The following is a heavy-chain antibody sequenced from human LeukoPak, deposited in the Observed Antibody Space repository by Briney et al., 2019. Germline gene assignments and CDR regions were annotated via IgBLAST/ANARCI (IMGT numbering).Heavy chain of an antibody. CDR2: INPSGGST. V-gene: IGHV1-46*01. CDR3: ARVFGPAAMRAYYYYGMDV. J-gene: IGHJ6*02. Sequence: ASVKVSCKASGYTFTSYYMHWVRQAPGQGLEWMGIINPSGGSTSYAQKFQGRVTMTRDTSISTAYMELSRLRSDDTAVYYCARVFGPAAMRAYYYYGMDVWGQGTTVTVSS. D-gene: IGHD2-2*01. CDR1: GYTFTSYY.